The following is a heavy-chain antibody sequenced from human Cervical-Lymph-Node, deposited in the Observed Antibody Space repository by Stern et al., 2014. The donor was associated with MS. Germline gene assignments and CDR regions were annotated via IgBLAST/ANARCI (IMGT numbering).Heavy chain of an antibody. CDR2: IWYDGSNK. J-gene: IGHJ6*02. Sequence: VQLVESGGGVVQPGRSLRLSCAASGFTFSSYGMHWVRQAPGKGLEWVAVIWYDGSNKYYADSVKGRFTISRDNSKNTLYLQMNSLRAEDTAVYYCARDGTYYYDSSGYYYSYYYYGMDVWGQGTTVTVSS. CDR3: ARDGTYYYDSSGYYYSYYYYGMDV. CDR1: GFTFSSYG. D-gene: IGHD3-22*01. V-gene: IGHV3-33*01.